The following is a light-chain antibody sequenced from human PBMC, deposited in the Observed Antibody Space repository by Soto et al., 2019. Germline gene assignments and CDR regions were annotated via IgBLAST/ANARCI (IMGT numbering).Light chain of an antibody. Sequence: EIVMTQSPDCLAVSLGERATINCKTSQSVLYSSNNKNYLAWYQQKPGQPPKLLIYWASTRESGVPDRFSGSGSGTDFTLTISSLQAEDVALYYCQQYYSTPPTLGQGTKVEIK. J-gene: IGKJ1*01. CDR1: QSVLYSSNNKNY. V-gene: IGKV4-1*01. CDR3: QQYYSTPPT. CDR2: WAS.